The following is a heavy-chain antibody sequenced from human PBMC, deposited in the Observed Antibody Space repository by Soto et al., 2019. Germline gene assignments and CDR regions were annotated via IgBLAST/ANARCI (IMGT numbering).Heavy chain of an antibody. V-gene: IGHV3-23*01. Sequence: EVQLLESGGGLVQPGGSLRLSCAASGFTFSSYAMSWVRQAPGKGLEWVSAISGSAATTFYAASVKGRFTVSRDNSKNTLYRQMNSLRAEDTAVYYCARGPRYCSGYSCAYYMDVWGKGTTVTVSS. CDR3: ARGPRYCSGYSCAYYMDV. CDR2: ISGSAATT. CDR1: GFTFSSYA. J-gene: IGHJ6*03. D-gene: IGHD2-15*01.